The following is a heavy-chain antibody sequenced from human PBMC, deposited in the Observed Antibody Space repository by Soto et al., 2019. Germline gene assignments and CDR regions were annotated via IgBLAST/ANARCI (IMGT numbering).Heavy chain of an antibody. CDR1: VSFGTYY. D-gene: IGHD3-16*02. V-gene: IGHV4-4*08. CDR3: XLAGGGYRFDH. CDR2: IFSSEHF. J-gene: IGHJ4*02. Sequence: QVQLQESGPGLVQPSETLSLTCVGVSFGTYYWSWIRQPPGKGLEWLGSIFSSEHFKYNTSINSXXXXXXXXXXXXXXXXXXXXXXXXXXXXXXXLAGGGYRFDHWGQGTLVTVSS.